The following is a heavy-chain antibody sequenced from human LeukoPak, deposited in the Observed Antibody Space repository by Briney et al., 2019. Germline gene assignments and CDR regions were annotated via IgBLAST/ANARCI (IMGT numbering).Heavy chain of an antibody. D-gene: IGHD6-19*01. CDR2: IYNSWGT. J-gene: IGHJ4*02. CDR1: GVTFSNYN. CDR3: ARHLRAVAGERYFDY. Sequence: GSLRLSCATSGVTFSNYNMSCVRQPPPKGLEGRRNIYNSWGTNYNPSLQSRLTISVDTSKNQFSLKLSSVTAADTAVYYCARHLRAVAGERYFDYWGQGTQVTVSS. V-gene: IGHV4-59*08.